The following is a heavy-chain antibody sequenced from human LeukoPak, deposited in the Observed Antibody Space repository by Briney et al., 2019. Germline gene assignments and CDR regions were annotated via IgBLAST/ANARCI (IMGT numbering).Heavy chain of an antibody. J-gene: IGHJ5*02. CDR3: ARDLLAYYDFWSGSSRSNWLDP. CDR2: INPNSGGT. CDR1: GYTFTGYY. Sequence: ASVKVSCKASGYTFTGYYMHWVRQAPGQGLEWMGWINPNSGGTNYAQKFQGRVTMTRDTSISTAYMELSRLRSDDTAVYYCARDLLAYYDFWSGSSRSNWLDPWGQGTLVTVSS. D-gene: IGHD3-3*01. V-gene: IGHV1-2*02.